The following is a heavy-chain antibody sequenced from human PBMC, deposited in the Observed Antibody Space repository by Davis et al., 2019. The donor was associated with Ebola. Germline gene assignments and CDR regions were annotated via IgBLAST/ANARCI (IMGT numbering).Heavy chain of an antibody. Sequence: HSQTLSLTCAISGDSVSSNSGAWNWIRQSPSRGLEWLGRTYYYHSKWYIDYAVSVKSRITIDPDTSKNQFSLQLNSVTPEDTAVYYCARGWLRSSFDYWGQGTLVTVSS. J-gene: IGHJ4*02. V-gene: IGHV6-1*01. D-gene: IGHD5-12*01. CDR3: ARGWLRSSFDY. CDR1: GDSVSSNSGA. CDR2: TYYYHSKWYI.